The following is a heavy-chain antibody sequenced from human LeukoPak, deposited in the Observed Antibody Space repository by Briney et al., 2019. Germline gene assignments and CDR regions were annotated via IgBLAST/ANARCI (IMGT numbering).Heavy chain of an antibody. CDR1: GGSISTYY. J-gene: IGHJ4*02. CDR3: ASRYGGNAGDFDY. CDR2: IYYTGIT. D-gene: IGHD4-23*01. Sequence: SETLSLTCAVSGGSISTYYWSWIRQPPGKGLEWIGYIYYTGITNYNPSLKSRVTISLDTSKNQFSLRLSSVTAADTAVYYCASRYGGNAGDFDYWGQGTLVTVSS. V-gene: IGHV4-59*01.